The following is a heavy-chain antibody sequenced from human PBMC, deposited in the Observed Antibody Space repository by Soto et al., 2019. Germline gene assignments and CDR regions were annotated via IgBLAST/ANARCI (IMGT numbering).Heavy chain of an antibody. CDR2: ISSSSSTI. V-gene: IGHV3-48*02. D-gene: IGHD3-10*01. Sequence: EVQLVESGGGLVQPGGSLRLSCAASGFTFSSYSMNWVRQAPGKGLEWVSYISSSSSTIYYADSVKGRFTISRDNAKNSLYLQINSLRDEDTAVYYCARDYGSGSPHFDYWGQGTLVTVSS. CDR1: GFTFSSYS. J-gene: IGHJ4*02. CDR3: ARDYGSGSPHFDY.